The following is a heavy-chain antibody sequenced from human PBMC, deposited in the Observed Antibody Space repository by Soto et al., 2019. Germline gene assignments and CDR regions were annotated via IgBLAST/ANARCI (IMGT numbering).Heavy chain of an antibody. CDR2: ISSSGSSI. CDR1: GFTFRSYE. D-gene: IGHD5-12*01. Sequence: PGGSLRLSCAASGFTFRSYEMKWVRQAPGKGLEWVSYISSSGSSIYYADSVKGRFTISRDNAKNSLSLQMNSLRAEDTAVYYCATHSGYDPGYWGQGTLVTVSS. CDR3: ATHSGYDPGY. V-gene: IGHV3-48*03. J-gene: IGHJ4*02.